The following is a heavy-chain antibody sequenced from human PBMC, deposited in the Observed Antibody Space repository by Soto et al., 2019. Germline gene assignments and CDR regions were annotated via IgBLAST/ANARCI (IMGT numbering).Heavy chain of an antibody. CDR2: IYYSGST. CDR1: CVSISSYY. V-gene: IGHV4-39*01. J-gene: IGHJ5*02. Sequence: ETLSLTCTVSCVSISSYYWSCIRQPPGKGLEWIGSIYYSGSTYYNPSLKSRVTVSVDTSKSQFSLKLSSVTAADTAVYYCARHPSDFWFDPWGQGTLVTVSS. D-gene: IGHD2-21*02. CDR3: ARHPSDFWFDP.